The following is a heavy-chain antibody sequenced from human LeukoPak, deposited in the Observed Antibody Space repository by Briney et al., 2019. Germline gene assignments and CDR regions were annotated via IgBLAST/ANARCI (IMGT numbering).Heavy chain of an antibody. J-gene: IGHJ3*02. V-gene: IGHV3-48*01. CDR1: GFTFSSYS. Sequence: GGSLRLSCAASGFTFSSYSMNWVRRAPGRGLECVSYISSSSSTIYSADSVKGRFTISRDNAKNSLYLQMNSLRAEDTAVYYCATTQSGDAFDIWGQGTMVTVSS. D-gene: IGHD4-11*01. CDR3: ATTQSGDAFDI. CDR2: ISSSSSTI.